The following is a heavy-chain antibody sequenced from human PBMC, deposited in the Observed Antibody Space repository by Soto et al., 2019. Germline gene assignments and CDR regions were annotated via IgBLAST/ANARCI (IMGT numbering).Heavy chain of an antibody. CDR2: IYYSGST. J-gene: IGHJ6*02. CDR1: GGSISSYY. V-gene: IGHV4-59*01. D-gene: IGHD6-19*01. Sequence: SETLSLTCTVSGGSISSYYWSWIRQPPGKGLEWIGYIYYSGSTNYNPSLKSRVTISVDTSKNQFSLKLSSVTAADTAVYYCARGAEGAVAGLYYYYYYGMDVWGQGTTVTVSS. CDR3: ARGAEGAVAGLYYYYYYGMDV.